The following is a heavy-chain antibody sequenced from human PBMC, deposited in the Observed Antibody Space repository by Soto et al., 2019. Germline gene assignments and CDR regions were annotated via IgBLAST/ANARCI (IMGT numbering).Heavy chain of an antibody. V-gene: IGHV3-30-3*01. CDR1: GFTFSSYA. J-gene: IGHJ4*02. CDR3: ARDEDSIQGFDY. D-gene: IGHD3-3*02. CDR2: ISYDGSNK. Sequence: GGSLRLSCAASGFTFSSYAMHWVRQAPGKGLEWVAVISYDGSNKYYADSVKGRFTISRDNSKNTLYLQMNSLRAEDTAVYYCARDEDSIQGFDYWGQGTLVTVSS.